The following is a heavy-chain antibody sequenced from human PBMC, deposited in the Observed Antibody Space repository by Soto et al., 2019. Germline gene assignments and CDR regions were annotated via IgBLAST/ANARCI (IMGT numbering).Heavy chain of an antibody. CDR1: GFTFSSYA. CDR2: ISYDGSNK. Sequence: QVQLVESGGGVVQPGRSLRLSCAASGFTFSSYAMHWVRQAPGKGLEWVAVISYDGSNKYYADSVKGRFTISRDNSKNTLYLQMNSLRAEDTAVYYCAKGKVLLWFGELLNYFDYWGQGTLVTVSS. V-gene: IGHV3-30*04. D-gene: IGHD3-10*01. CDR3: AKGKVLLWFGELLNYFDY. J-gene: IGHJ4*02.